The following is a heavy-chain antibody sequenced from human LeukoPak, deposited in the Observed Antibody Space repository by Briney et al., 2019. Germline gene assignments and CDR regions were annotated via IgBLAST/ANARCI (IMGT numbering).Heavy chain of an antibody. CDR1: GGSVSSGSYH. V-gene: IGHV4-61*01. D-gene: IGHD2-21*01. CDR2: NGNT. CDR3: ATYYGGVGGRGH. J-gene: IGHJ4*02. Sequence: SETLSLTCTVSGGSVSSGSYHWSWIRQAPGKGLEWIGHNGNTNYNPSLKSRVTISIDTSKNQLSLNLDTVTAADTAVYYCATYYGGVGGRGHWGPGTLVTVSS.